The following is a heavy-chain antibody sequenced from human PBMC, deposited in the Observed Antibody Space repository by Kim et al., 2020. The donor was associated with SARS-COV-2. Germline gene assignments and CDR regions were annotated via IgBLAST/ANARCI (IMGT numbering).Heavy chain of an antibody. Sequence: SETLSLTCAVSGASMSGYWSWIRQPPGKSPEWIAYVYHTGSASYNPSLKSRATMSIDTSTKHISLKLTSLTAADTAIYYFARLDYGDYDEAFDLWGPGT. CDR2: VYHTGSA. CDR1: GASMSGY. J-gene: IGHJ3*01. CDR3: ARLDYGDYDEAFDL. V-gene: IGHV4-59*08. D-gene: IGHD4-17*01.